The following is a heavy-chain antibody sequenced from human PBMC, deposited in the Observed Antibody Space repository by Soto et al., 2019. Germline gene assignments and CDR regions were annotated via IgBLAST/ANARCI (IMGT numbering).Heavy chain of an antibody. Sequence: SETLSLTCAVYGGSFSGYYWSWIRQPPGKGLEWIGEINHSGSTNYNPSLKSRVTISVDTSKNQFSLKLSSVTAADTAVYYCARGEVVMVRGVNQYYYYGLDVWGQGTTVT. CDR2: INHSGST. CDR1: GGSFSGYY. V-gene: IGHV4-34*01. J-gene: IGHJ6*02. CDR3: ARGEVVMVRGVNQYYYYGLDV. D-gene: IGHD3-10*01.